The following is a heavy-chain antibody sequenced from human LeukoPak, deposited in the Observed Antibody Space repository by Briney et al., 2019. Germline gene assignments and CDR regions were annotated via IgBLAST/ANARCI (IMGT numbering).Heavy chain of an antibody. J-gene: IGHJ6*02. CDR3: ARSEPILPYYYGMDV. V-gene: IGHV1-2*02. CDR2: INPHSGGT. CDR1: GYTFTGYY. D-gene: IGHD2-15*01. Sequence: ASVRVSCKASGYTFTGYYIHWVRQAPGQGLEWMGWINPHSGGTNYAQKFQGRVTMTRDTSISTAYMELSRLRSDDTAVYYCARSEPILPYYYGMDVWGQGTTVTVSS.